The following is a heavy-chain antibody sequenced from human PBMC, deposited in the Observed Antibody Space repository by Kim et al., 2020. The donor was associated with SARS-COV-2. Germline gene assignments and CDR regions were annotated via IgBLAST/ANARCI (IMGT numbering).Heavy chain of an antibody. CDR1: GYTFTSYA. Sequence: ASVKVSCKASGYTFTSYAMHWVRHAPGQRLEWMGWINAGNGNTKYSQKFQGRVTITRDTSASTAYMELSSLRSEDTAVYYCARVEVLWFGELFGYGMDVWGQGTTVTVSS. CDR2: INAGNGNT. CDR3: ARVEVLWFGELFGYGMDV. J-gene: IGHJ6*02. V-gene: IGHV1-3*01. D-gene: IGHD3-10*01.